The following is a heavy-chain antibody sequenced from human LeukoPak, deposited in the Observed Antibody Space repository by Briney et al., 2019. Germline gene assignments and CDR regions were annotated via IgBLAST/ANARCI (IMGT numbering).Heavy chain of an antibody. CDR2: INPNSGGT. Sequence: ASVKVSCKASGYTFTGYYMHWVRQAPGQGLEWMGWINPNSGGTNYAQKFQGRVTMTRDTSISTAYMELRSLRSDDTAVYYCARDMADYGGGDYWGQGTLVTVSS. V-gene: IGHV1-2*02. J-gene: IGHJ4*02. CDR3: ARDMADYGGGDY. D-gene: IGHD4-17*01. CDR1: GYTFTGYY.